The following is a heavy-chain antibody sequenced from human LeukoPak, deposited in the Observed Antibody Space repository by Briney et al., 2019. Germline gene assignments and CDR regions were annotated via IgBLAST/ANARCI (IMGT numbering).Heavy chain of an antibody. CDR2: IRYGGGNT. J-gene: IGHJ4*02. D-gene: IGHD2-15*01. CDR1: GFTFRDSA. Sequence: GGSLRLSCAASGFTFRDSAMDWVRQAPGKGLEWVSVIRYGGGNTFYADSVKGRFTVSRDNSKNMMYLQMNSLRAEDTAVYYCAKDIEASIWGQGTLVTVSS. V-gene: IGHV3-23*01. CDR3: AKDIEASI.